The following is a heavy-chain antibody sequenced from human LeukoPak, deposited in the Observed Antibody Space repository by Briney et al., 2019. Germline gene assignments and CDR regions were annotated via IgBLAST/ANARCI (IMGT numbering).Heavy chain of an antibody. V-gene: IGHV4-30-2*01. CDR3: ARLLEYYYYMDV. CDR1: GGSISSGGYY. Sequence: SETLSLTCTVSGGSISSGGYYWSWIRQPPGKGLEWIGYIYHSGSTYYNPSLKSRVTISVDRSKNQFSLKLSSVTAADTAVYYCARLLEYYYYMDVWGKGTTVTVSS. CDR2: IYHSGST. D-gene: IGHD2-15*01. J-gene: IGHJ6*03.